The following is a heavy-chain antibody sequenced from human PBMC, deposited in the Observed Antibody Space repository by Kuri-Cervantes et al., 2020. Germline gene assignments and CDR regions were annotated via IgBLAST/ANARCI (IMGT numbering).Heavy chain of an antibody. CDR1: GYTFTGYY. CDR3: ARAPNPNRRYNWFDP. D-gene: IGHD2/OR15-2a*01. Sequence: ASVKVSCKASGYTFTGYYMIWVRQAPGQGLEWMGWINPNSGGTKFAQKFQGRVTMTRDTSISTAYMELSSLRSEDTAVYYCARAPNPNRRYNWFDPWGQGTLVTVSS. V-gene: IGHV1-2*02. CDR2: INPNSGGT. J-gene: IGHJ5*02.